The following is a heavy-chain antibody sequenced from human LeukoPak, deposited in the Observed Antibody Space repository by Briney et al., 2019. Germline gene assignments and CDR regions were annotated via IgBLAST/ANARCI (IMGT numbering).Heavy chain of an antibody. CDR1: GYTFTSYG. V-gene: IGHV1-18*01. CDR2: ISAYNGNT. D-gene: IGHD2-15*01. CDR3: ARVLLGLLLYGSYYMDV. J-gene: IGHJ6*03. Sequence: ASVKVSCKASGYTFTSYGISWVRQAPRQGLEWMGWISAYNGNTNYAQKLQGRVTMTTDTSTSTAYMELRSLRSDDTAVYYCARVLLGLLLYGSYYMDVWGKGTTVTVSS.